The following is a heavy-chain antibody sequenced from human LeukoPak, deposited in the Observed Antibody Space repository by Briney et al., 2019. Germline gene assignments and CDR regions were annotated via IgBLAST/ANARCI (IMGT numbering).Heavy chain of an antibody. D-gene: IGHD3-22*01. CDR1: GYTFTSYY. J-gene: IGHJ4*02. CDR3: ISGYEDY. CDR2: INPSGGST. Sequence: GASVKVSCKASGYTFTSYYMHWVRQAPGQGLEWMGIINPSGGSTNYAQKFQGRVTITADESTSTAYMELSSLRSEDTAVYYCISGYEDYWGQGTLVTVSS. V-gene: IGHV1-46*03.